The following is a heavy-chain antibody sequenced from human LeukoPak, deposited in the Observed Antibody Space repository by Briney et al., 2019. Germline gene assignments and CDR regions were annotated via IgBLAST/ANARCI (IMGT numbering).Heavy chain of an antibody. V-gene: IGHV3-7*01. Sequence: PGGSLRLSCAASGFTFSSYWMSWVRQAPGKGLEWVANIKQDGSEKYYVDSVKGRFTISRDNAKNSLYLQMNSLRAEDTAVYYCARGAGYYYDSSGYPYWGQGTLVTVSS. CDR3: ARGAGYYYDSSGYPY. CDR1: GFTFSSYW. D-gene: IGHD3-22*01. CDR2: IKQDGSEK. J-gene: IGHJ4*02.